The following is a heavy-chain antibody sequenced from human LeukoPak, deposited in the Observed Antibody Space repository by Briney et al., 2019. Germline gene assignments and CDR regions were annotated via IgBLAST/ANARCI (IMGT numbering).Heavy chain of an antibody. D-gene: IGHD2-15*01. CDR3: ARGSWPH. Sequence: PGGSLRLSCAASGFTVSSNYMSWVRQAPGKGLEWVSYISSSSSTIYYADSVKGRFTISRDNAKNSLYLQMNSLRAEDTAVYYCARGSWPHWGQGTLVTVSS. CDR1: GFTVSSNY. CDR2: ISSSSSTI. V-gene: IGHV3-48*01. J-gene: IGHJ4*02.